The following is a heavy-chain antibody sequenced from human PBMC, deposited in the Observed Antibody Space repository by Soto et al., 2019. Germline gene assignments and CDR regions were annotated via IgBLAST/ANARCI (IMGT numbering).Heavy chain of an antibody. CDR3: ATVGYCSGGSCNRWAYYYGMDV. V-gene: IGHV4-30-2*02. D-gene: IGHD2-15*01. J-gene: IGHJ6*02. CDR1: GGSISSGGYS. Sequence: SETLSLTCAVSGGSISSGGYSWSWIRQPPGKGLEWIGYIYHSGSTYYNPSLKSRVTISVDTSKTQFSLKLSSVTAADTAVYYCATVGYCSGGSCNRWAYYYGMDVWGQGTTVTVSS. CDR2: IYHSGST.